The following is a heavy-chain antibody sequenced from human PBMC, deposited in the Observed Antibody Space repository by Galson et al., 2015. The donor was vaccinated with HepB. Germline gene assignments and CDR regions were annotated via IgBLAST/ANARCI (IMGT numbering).Heavy chain of an antibody. CDR1: GGTLSSYS. V-gene: IGHV1-69*02. J-gene: IGHJ5*02. Sequence: SVKVSCKASGGTLSSYSISWVRQAPGQGLQWMGRIVPVVGIINYAQEFQGRVTFTADTSTRTVYMELNSLRSDDTAVYYCAINIASADEGTNWFDPWGQGTLVTVSS. CDR2: IVPVVGII. D-gene: IGHD6-13*01. CDR3: AINIASADEGTNWFDP.